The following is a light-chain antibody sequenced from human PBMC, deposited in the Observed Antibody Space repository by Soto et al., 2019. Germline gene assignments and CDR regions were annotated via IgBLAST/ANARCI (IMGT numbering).Light chain of an antibody. CDR3: QQYSNWPSWT. CDR1: QSVSSF. J-gene: IGKJ1*01. CDR2: GAS. Sequence: EKVMTQSPATLSMSQGERATLSCRASQSVSSFLAWYQQKPGQAPRLLIYGASTRATGIPARFSGSGSGTEFTLTISSLQSEDFAVYYCQQYSNWPSWTFGQGTRWIS. V-gene: IGKV3-15*01.